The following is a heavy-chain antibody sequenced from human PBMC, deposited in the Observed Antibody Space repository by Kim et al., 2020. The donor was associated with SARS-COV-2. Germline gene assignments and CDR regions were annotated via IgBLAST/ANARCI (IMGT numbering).Heavy chain of an antibody. CDR3: ARGYGSGTNY. J-gene: IGHJ4*02. CDR1: GFTFTDYW. CDR2: VNNDGSST. D-gene: IGHD3-10*01. V-gene: IGHV3-74*01. Sequence: GGSLRLSCTTSGFTFTDYWIHWVRQAPGKGLVWVSYVNNDGSSTVYADSVKGRFTISRDNAKNTLYLQMNSLRLEDTAVYYCARGYGSGTNYWGQGTLVT.